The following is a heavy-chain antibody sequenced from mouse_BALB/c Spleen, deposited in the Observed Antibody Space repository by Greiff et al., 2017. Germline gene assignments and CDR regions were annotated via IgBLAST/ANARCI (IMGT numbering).Heavy chain of an antibody. J-gene: IGHJ1*01. Sequence: VQLQQSGAELVRPGSSVKISCKASGYAFSSYWMHWVKQRPGQGLEWIGQIYPGDGDTNYNGKFKGKATLTADKSSSTAYMQLSSLTSEDSAVYFCASSDGSSHPYWYFDVWGAGTTVTVSS. V-gene: IGHV1-80*01. CDR1: GYAFSSYW. CDR3: ASSDGSSHPYWYFDV. CDR2: IYPGDGDT. D-gene: IGHD1-1*01.